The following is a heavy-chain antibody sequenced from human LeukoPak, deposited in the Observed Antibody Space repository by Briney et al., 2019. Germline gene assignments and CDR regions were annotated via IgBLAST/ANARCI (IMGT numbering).Heavy chain of an antibody. D-gene: IGHD6-13*01. CDR1: GFTFSSYG. Sequence: PGRSLRLSCAASGFTFSSYGMHWVRHAPGKGLELVAVISYDGSNKYYADSVKGRFTISRDNSKNTLYLQMNSLRAEDTAVYYCAKKYSSSWYEFGYWGQGTLVTVSS. CDR3: AKKYSSSWYEFGY. CDR2: ISYDGSNK. J-gene: IGHJ4*02. V-gene: IGHV3-30*18.